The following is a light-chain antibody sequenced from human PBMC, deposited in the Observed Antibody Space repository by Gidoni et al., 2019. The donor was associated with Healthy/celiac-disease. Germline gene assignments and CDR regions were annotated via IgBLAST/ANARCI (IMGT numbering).Light chain of an antibody. V-gene: IGLV10-54*01. CDR3: SAWDSSLNAWV. CDR2: RNN. Sequence: QAGLTQPPSVSNGLRQTATLTCTGNSNNVGYQGATWLQQHQGHPPKLLSYRNNDRPSGISERLSASRSGNTAALTITGLQPEDEADYYCSAWDSSLNAWVFGGGTKLTVL. J-gene: IGLJ3*02. CDR1: SNNVGYQG.